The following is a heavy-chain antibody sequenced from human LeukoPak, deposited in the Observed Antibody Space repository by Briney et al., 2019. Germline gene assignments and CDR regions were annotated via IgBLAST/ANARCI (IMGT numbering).Heavy chain of an antibody. J-gene: IGHJ5*02. CDR3: ARDPRYCSGGSCYNNNWFDP. CDR1: GFTFSSYG. D-gene: IGHD2-15*01. Sequence: PGRSLRLSCAASGFTFSSYGMHWVRQAPGKGLEWVAVIWYDGSNKYCADSVKGRFTISRDNSKNTLYLQMNSLRAEDTAVYYCARDPRYCSGGSCYNNNWFDPWGQGTLVTVSS. V-gene: IGHV3-33*01. CDR2: IWYDGSNK.